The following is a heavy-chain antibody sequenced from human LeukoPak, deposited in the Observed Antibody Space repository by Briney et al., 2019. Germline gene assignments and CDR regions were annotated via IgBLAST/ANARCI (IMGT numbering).Heavy chain of an antibody. CDR1: GGSISSSNW. CDR3: ARASYCSGGSCYSTPFDY. J-gene: IGHJ4*02. D-gene: IGHD2-15*01. CDR2: IYHSGST. V-gene: IGHV4-4*02. Sequence: SETLSLTCAVSGGSISSSNWWRWVRQPPGKGLEWIGEIYHSGSTNYNPSLKSRVTISVDKSKNQFSLKLSSVTAADTAVYYCARASYCSGGSCYSTPFDYWGQGTLVTVSS.